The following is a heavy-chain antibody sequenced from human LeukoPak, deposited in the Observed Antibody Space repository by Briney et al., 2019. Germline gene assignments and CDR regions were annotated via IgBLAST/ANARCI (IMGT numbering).Heavy chain of an antibody. V-gene: IGHV4-34*01. J-gene: IGHJ6*03. CDR1: GGSFSGYY. D-gene: IGHD6-6*01. CDR2: INHSGST. Sequence: SETLSLTCAVYGGSFSGYYWSWIRQPPGKGLEWIGEINHSGSTNYNPSLKSRVTISVDTSKDHFSLKLSSVTAADTAVYYCARVGGAARPSYYMDVWGKGTTVTVSS. CDR3: ARVGGAARPSYYMDV.